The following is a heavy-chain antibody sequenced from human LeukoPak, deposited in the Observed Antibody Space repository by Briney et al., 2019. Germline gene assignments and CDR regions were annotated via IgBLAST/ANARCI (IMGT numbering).Heavy chain of an antibody. Sequence: PGGSLRLSCAASGFTSSSYEMNWVRQAPGKGLEWVSYISSSGSTIYYADSVKGRFTISRDNAKNSLYLQMNSLRAEDTAVYYCAREGGHYYGSGKTGFDPWGQGTLVTVSS. D-gene: IGHD3-10*01. J-gene: IGHJ5*02. V-gene: IGHV3-48*03. CDR3: AREGGHYYGSGKTGFDP. CDR2: ISSSGSTI. CDR1: GFTSSSYE.